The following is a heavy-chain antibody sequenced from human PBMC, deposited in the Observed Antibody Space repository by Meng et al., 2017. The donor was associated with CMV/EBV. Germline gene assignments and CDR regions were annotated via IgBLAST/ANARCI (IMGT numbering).Heavy chain of an antibody. CDR1: GYTFTSYG. CDR2: ISAYNGNT. J-gene: IGHJ5*02. CDR3: ARALYSNYDNWFDP. Sequence: QVQLVQSGAEVXXXXXSXKVXXKASGYTFTSYGISWVRQAPGQGLEWMGWISAYNGNTNYAQKLQGRVTMTTDTSTSTAYMELRSLRSDDTAVYYCARALYSNYDNWFDPWGQGTLVTVS. V-gene: IGHV1-18*01. D-gene: IGHD4-11*01.